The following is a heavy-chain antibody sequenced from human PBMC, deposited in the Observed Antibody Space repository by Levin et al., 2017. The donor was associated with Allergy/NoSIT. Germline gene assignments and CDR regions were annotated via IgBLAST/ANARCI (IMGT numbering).Heavy chain of an antibody. D-gene: IGHD5-12*01. CDR3: ARDLDIVATISGPYYYYGMDC. Sequence: SVKVSCKASGYTFTSYYMHWVRQAPGQGLEWMGIINPSGGSTSYAQKFQGRVTMTRDTSTSIVYMELSSLRSEDTAVYYCARDLDIVATISGPYYYYGMDCWGQGTTVTVSS. J-gene: IGHJ6*02. CDR1: GYTFTSYY. CDR2: INPSGGST. V-gene: IGHV1-46*01.